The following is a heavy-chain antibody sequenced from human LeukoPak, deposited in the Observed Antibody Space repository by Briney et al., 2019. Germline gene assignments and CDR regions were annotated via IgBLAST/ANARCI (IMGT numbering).Heavy chain of an antibody. V-gene: IGHV1-18*01. CDR2: ISAYNGNT. CDR1: GYTFTGYA. J-gene: IGHJ3*02. D-gene: IGHD6-6*01. CDR3: ARVPVQSIAARPGAFDI. Sequence: GASVKVSCKASGYTFTGYAMHWVRQAPGERPEWMGWISAYNGNTNYAQKLQGRVTMTTDTSTSTAYMELRSLRSDDTAVYYCARVPVQSIAARPGAFDIWGQGTMVTVSS.